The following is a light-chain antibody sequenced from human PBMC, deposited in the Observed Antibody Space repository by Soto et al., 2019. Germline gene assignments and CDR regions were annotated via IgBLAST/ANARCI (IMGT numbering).Light chain of an antibody. Sequence: EIVLTQSPATLSVSPGQGATLSCRASQSVNNNLAWYQQRPGQAPRLLIYAVSTRAAGVPPRFSGSGSGTYFTLTISRLQSEDLAVYYCQQYTHRPTMYTSGQGTKLEIK. V-gene: IGKV3-15*01. J-gene: IGKJ2*01. CDR3: QQYTHRPTMYT. CDR2: AVS. CDR1: QSVNNN.